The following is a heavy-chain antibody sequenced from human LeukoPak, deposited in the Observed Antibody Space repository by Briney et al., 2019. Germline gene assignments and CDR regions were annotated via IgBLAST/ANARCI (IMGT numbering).Heavy chain of an antibody. CDR1: GGSISSYY. V-gene: IGHV4-4*07. CDR2: IYTSGST. Sequence: SETLSLTCTVSGGSISSYYWSWIRQPAGKGLEWIGRIYTSGSTNYNPSLKSRVTMSVDTSKNQFSLKLSSVTAADTAVYYCGRGGNYVWGNYRGGGAVDYWGQGTLVTVSS. D-gene: IGHD3-16*02. J-gene: IGHJ4*02. CDR3: GRGGNYVWGNYRGGGAVDY.